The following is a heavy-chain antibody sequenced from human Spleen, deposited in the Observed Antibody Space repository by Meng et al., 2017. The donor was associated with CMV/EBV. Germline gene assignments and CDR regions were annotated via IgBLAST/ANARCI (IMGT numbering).Heavy chain of an antibody. Sequence: GESLKISCAASGFTFHDYAMHWVRQAPGKGLEWVSFISWDGFSKDYADSVKGRFTISRDNAKNSLYLQMDSLRAEDTAVYYCARVSRGPGLVCDYWGQGTLVTVSS. V-gene: IGHV3-43D*03. CDR3: ARVSRGPGLVCDY. CDR2: ISWDGFSK. J-gene: IGHJ4*02. D-gene: IGHD6-19*01. CDR1: GFTFHDYA.